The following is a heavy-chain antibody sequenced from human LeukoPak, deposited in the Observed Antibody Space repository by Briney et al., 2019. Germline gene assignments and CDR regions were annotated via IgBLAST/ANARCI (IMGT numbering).Heavy chain of an antibody. CDR3: YVSGWTDDIDY. D-gene: IGHD6-19*01. J-gene: IGHJ4*02. V-gene: IGHV3-64D*06. Sequence: PGGSLRLSCSASGITFSSHAMHWVRQAPGKGLEYLSGISDNGGMTFYADSVKGRFTISRDNSINTLYLQMSSLRGEDTAVYYCYVSGWTDDIDYWGQGTLVTVSS. CDR1: GITFSSHA. CDR2: ISDNGGMT.